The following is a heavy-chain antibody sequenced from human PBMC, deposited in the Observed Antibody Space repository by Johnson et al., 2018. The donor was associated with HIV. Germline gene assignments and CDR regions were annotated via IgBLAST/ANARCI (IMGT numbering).Heavy chain of an antibody. CDR2: VWYDGGNK. CDR1: GFTVSSNY. CDR3: AKDRTSWGFDAFDL. Sequence: QVQLVESGGGLIQPGGSLRLSCAASGFTVSSNYMSWVRQAPGKGLEWVALVWYDGGNKYYADSVKGRFTIFRDNSENTLYLQMNSLRAEDTAVYFCAKDRTSWGFDAFDLWGQGTMVTVSS. J-gene: IGHJ3*01. V-gene: IGHV3-33*06. D-gene: IGHD3-16*01.